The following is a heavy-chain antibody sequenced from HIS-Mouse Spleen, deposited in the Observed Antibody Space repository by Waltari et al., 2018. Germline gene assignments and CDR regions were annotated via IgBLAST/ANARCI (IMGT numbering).Heavy chain of an antibody. CDR1: GGSFSGYY. Sequence: QVQLQQWGAGLLKPSETLSLTCAVYGGSFSGYYWSWIRQPPGKGLEWIGEINHSGSNNYNPSLKSRVTISVDTSKNQFSLKLSSVTAADTAVYYCARSKGYCSSTSCYYFDYWGQGTLVTVSS. CDR3: ARSKGYCSSTSCYYFDY. V-gene: IGHV4-34*01. D-gene: IGHD2-2*01. J-gene: IGHJ4*02. CDR2: INHSGSN.